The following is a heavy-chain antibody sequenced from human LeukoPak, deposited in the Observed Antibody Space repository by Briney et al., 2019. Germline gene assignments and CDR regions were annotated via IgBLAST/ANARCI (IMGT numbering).Heavy chain of an antibody. Sequence: SVKVSCKASGGTFSSYAISWVRQAPGQGLEWMGGIIPIFGTANYAQKFQGRVTTTADESTSTAYMELSSLRSEDTAVYYCARDEPSSGLVFDPWGQGTLVTVSS. CDR1: GGTFSSYA. D-gene: IGHD6-25*01. CDR3: ARDEPSSGLVFDP. J-gene: IGHJ5*02. V-gene: IGHV1-69*13. CDR2: IIPIFGTA.